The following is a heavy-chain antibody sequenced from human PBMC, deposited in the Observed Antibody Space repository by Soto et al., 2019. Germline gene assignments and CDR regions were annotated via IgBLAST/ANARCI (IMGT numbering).Heavy chain of an antibody. CDR1: GFTLSSYW. D-gene: IGHD5-18*01. Sequence: PGGSLRLSCAASGFTLSSYWMHWVRQAPGKGLEWLSRIKSDGSSTSYVVDSVKGRFTISRDNAKSTLYLQMNSLRAEDTAVYYCVREVLVDTGYFDLWGQGALVTVSS. J-gene: IGHJ4*02. CDR3: VREVLVDTGYFDL. V-gene: IGHV3-74*01. CDR2: IKSDGSST.